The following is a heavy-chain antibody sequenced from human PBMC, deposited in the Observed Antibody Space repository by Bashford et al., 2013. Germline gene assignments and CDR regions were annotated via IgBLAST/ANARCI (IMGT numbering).Heavy chain of an antibody. D-gene: IGHD1-26*01. J-gene: IGHJ4*01. CDR2: ITGNGAST. V-gene: IGHV3-23*01. Sequence: GRGLEWVSTITGNGASTHYADSVKGRFTISRDNSRITLYLQMNSLRAEDTAIYYCAKNRELVGATSDYWGQGTLVTVSS. CDR3: AKNRELVGATSDY.